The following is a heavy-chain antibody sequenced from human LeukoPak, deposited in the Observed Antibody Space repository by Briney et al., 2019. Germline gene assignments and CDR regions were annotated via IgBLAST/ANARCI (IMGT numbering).Heavy chain of an antibody. CDR2: ISGSGGGT. Sequence: PGGSLRLSCAASGFTFSSYAMSWVRQAPGKGLEWVSAISGSGGGTYYADSVKGRFTISRDNSKNTLYLQMNSLRAEDTAVYYCAKLATYYYDSSGYYWWGQGTLVTVSS. CDR1: GFTFSSYA. V-gene: IGHV3-23*01. CDR3: AKLATYYYDSSGYYW. J-gene: IGHJ4*02. D-gene: IGHD3-22*01.